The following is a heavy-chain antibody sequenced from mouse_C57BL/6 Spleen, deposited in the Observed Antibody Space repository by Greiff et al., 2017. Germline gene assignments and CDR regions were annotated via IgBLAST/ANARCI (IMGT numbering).Heavy chain of an antibody. D-gene: IGHD2-3*01. Sequence: VQLQQSDAELVKPGASVTISCKVSGYTFTDHTIHWMKKRPEQGLEWIGYIYPRDGRTKYNEKFKGKATLTADKSSSTAYMQLNSLTSEDSAVDFCARYDGGLLYYFAYRGQGTTLTVSS. V-gene: IGHV1-78*01. J-gene: IGHJ2*01. CDR1: GYTFTDHT. CDR3: ARYDGGLLYYFAY. CDR2: IYPRDGRT.